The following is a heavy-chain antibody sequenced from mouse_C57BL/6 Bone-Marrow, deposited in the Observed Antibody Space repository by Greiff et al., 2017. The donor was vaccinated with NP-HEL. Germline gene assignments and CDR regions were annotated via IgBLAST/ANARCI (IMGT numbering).Heavy chain of an antibody. CDR2: IYPRSGNT. CDR1: GYTFTSYG. CDR3: ARLGYYYGSSYRFDY. D-gene: IGHD1-1*01. J-gene: IGHJ2*01. V-gene: IGHV1-81*01. Sequence: QVQLKESGAELARPGASVKLSCKASGYTFTSYGISWVKQRTGQGLEWIGEIYPRSGNTYYNEKFKGKATLTADKSSSTAYMELRSLTSEDSAVYFCARLGYYYGSSYRFDYWGQGTTLTVSS.